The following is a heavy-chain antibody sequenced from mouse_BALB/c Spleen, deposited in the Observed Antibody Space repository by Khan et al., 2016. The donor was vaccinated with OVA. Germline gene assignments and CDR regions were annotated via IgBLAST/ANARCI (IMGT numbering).Heavy chain of an antibody. J-gene: IGHJ3*01. V-gene: IGHV1-77*01. CDR3: ARAGYGGFAY. CDR1: GYTFTDFL. CDR2: IYPGSGYT. Sequence: QVQLQQPGPELVKPGASVKMSCKASGYTFTDFLISWLKQRPGQGLEWIGEIYPGSGYTYYNEKFKGKATLTSDKSSNTAHMQLSSLTSEDSAVYCCARAGYGGFAYWGQGTLVTVSA. D-gene: IGHD3-2*02.